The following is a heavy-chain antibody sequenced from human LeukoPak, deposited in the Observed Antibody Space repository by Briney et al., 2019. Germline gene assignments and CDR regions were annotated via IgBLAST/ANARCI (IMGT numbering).Heavy chain of an antibody. CDR2: IYYSGST. Sequence: SETLSLTCTVSGVSVSSGSYYWSWIRQPPGKGLEWIGYIYYSGSTNYNPSLKSRVTISVDTSKNQFSLKLSSVTAADTAVYYCARDIISGDFWSASGGMDVWGQGTTVTVSS. CDR3: ARDIISGDFWSASGGMDV. J-gene: IGHJ6*02. CDR1: GVSVSSGSYY. D-gene: IGHD3-3*01. V-gene: IGHV4-61*01.